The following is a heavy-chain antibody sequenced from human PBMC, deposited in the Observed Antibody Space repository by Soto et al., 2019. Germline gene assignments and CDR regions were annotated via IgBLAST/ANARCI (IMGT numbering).Heavy chain of an antibody. CDR2: IIPIFGTA. J-gene: IGHJ4*02. CDR1: GGTFSSYA. CDR3: AREYYGSGSYYNVMGY. D-gene: IGHD3-10*01. Sequence: ASVKVSCKASGGTFSSYAISWVRQAPGQGLEWMGGIIPIFGTANYAQKFQGRVTITADKSTSTAYMELSSLRSEDTAVYYCAREYYGSGSYYNVMGYWGQGTLVTVSS. V-gene: IGHV1-69*06.